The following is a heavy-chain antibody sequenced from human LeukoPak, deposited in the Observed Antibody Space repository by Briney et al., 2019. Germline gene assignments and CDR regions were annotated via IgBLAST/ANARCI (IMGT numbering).Heavy chain of an antibody. CDR2: IRGDGSRL. D-gene: IGHD2-21*02. V-gene: IGHV3-7*01. Sequence: GSLRLSCVGSGFRISGFWMTWVRPAPGKGLEWVANIRGDGSRLYYVDSVKGRFTISRDNAKNSLYLQMSNLRAEDTSVYYCARDHNYFGSDRYYDAFDIWGQGTMVTVSS. CDR3: ARDHNYFGSDRYYDAFDI. CDR1: GFRISGFW. J-gene: IGHJ3*02.